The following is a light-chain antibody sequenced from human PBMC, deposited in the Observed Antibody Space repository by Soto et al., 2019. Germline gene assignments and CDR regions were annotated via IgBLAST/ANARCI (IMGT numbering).Light chain of an antibody. J-gene: IGKJ1*01. Sequence: IHMTQSPSSLSASVEDRVIITCRASQSISNHLNWYQQKPGKAPKLLIFAASSLQSGVPSRFSGSRSGQDLTLTISRMQPEDFETYHRNKSYSSHPKFGHGTKVDIK. CDR3: NKSYSSHPK. CDR1: QSISNH. CDR2: AAS. V-gene: IGKV1-39*01.